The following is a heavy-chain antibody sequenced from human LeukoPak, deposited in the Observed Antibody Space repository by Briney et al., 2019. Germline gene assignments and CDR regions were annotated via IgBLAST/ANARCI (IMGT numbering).Heavy chain of an antibody. J-gene: IGHJ4*02. CDR2: IYYSGST. V-gene: IGHV4-30-4*01. CDR1: GGSISSADYY. D-gene: IGHD3-16*01. CDR3: ARRFPAHYFDY. Sequence: SETLSLTCTVSGGSISSADYYWSWIRQPPGKGLEWIGYIYYSGSTSYNPSLKSRVTISVDTSKKQFSLKLSSVTAADTAVYYCARRFPAHYFDYWGQGTLVTVSS.